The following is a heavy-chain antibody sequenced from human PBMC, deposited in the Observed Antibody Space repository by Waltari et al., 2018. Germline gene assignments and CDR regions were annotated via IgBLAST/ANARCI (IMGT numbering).Heavy chain of an antibody. CDR2: IYTSWST. CDR3: ARTRPALRYFDWLNLDAFDI. V-gene: IGHV4-4*09. Sequence: QVQLQESGPGLVKPSETLSLTCTVSGGSISSYYWSWIRQPPGKGLEWIGYIYTSWSTNYNPSLKSRVTISVDTSKNQFSLKLSSVTAADTAVYYCARTRPALRYFDWLNLDAFDIWGQGTMVTVSS. D-gene: IGHD3-9*01. CDR1: GGSISSYY. J-gene: IGHJ3*02.